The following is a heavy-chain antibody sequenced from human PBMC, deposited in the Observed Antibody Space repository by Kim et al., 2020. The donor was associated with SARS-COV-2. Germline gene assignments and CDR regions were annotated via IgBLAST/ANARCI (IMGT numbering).Heavy chain of an antibody. Sequence: DSGKGRFTITRDNAKSSLYLQMNSLRAEDSAVYYCARGSGSDFGAGTNDYWGQGTLVTVSS. J-gene: IGHJ4*02. D-gene: IGHD1-26*01. CDR3: ARGSGSDFGAGTNDY. V-gene: IGHV3-11*01.